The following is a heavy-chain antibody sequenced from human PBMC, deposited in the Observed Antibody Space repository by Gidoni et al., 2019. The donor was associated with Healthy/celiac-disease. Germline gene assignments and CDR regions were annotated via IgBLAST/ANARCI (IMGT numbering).Heavy chain of an antibody. V-gene: IGHV1-2*02. D-gene: IGHD2-15*01. J-gene: IGHJ3*02. CDR1: GYTFTGYY. Sequence: QVQLVQSGAEVKKPGASVKVSFQASGYTFTGYYMPWGRQAPGQGLEWMGWINPNSGGTNYAQKFQGRVTMTRDTSISTAYMELSRLRSDDTAVYYCARGRVYCSGGSCYPEADAFDIWGQGTMVTVSS. CDR3: ARGRVYCSGGSCYPEADAFDI. CDR2: INPNSGGT.